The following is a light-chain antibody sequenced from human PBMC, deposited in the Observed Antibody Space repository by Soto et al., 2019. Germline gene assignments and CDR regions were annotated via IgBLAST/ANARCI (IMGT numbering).Light chain of an antibody. V-gene: IGKV3-15*01. CDR1: QSVRSS. Sequence: DIVMTQSPGTLSVSPWERATLFCRASQSVRSSLAWYQQKPGQAPRLFIYDASTRATGIPARFSGSGSGTEFTLTISSLQSEDFAVYYCQQYNSWPETFGQGTKVDI. CDR2: DAS. CDR3: QQYNSWPET. J-gene: IGKJ1*01.